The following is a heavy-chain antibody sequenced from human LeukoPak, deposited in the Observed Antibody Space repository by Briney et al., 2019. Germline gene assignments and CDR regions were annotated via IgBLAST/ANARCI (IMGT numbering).Heavy chain of an antibody. CDR1: AFTFSTFA. CDR3: ATYRQVLLPFES. V-gene: IGHV3-23*01. Sequence: SGGSLRLSCAASAFTFSTFAMIWVRQPPGKGLEWVSSIFPSGGEIHYADSVGGRFTISRDNSKSTLSLQMNSLRAEDTAIYYCATYRQVLLPFESWGQGTLVTVSS. CDR2: IFPSGGEI. J-gene: IGHJ4*02. D-gene: IGHD2-8*02.